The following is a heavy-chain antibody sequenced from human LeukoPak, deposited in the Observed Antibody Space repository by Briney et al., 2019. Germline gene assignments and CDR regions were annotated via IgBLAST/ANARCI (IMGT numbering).Heavy chain of an antibody. CDR1: GFTFSSYA. CDR3: AKGYLRPQYYFDY. Sequence: PGGSLRLSCAASGFTFSSYAMSWVRQAPGKGLEWVSAISGGGGSTYYADSVKGRFTISRDNSKNTLYLQMNSLRAEDTAVYHCAKGYLRPQYYFDYWGQGTLVTVSS. V-gene: IGHV3-23*01. J-gene: IGHJ4*02. D-gene: IGHD1-14*01. CDR2: ISGGGGST.